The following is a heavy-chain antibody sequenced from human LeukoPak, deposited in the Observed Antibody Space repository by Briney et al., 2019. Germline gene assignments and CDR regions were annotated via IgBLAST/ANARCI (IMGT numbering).Heavy chain of an antibody. V-gene: IGHV1-69*06. CDR3: ARGGEAAALIGTGEGEAQNLDY. CDR2: IIPIFGTA. CDR1: GGTFSSYA. D-gene: IGHD6-13*01. Sequence: SVKVSCKASGGTFSSYAISWVRQAPGQGLEWMGGIIPIFGTANYAQKFQGRVTITADKSTSTAYMELSSLRSEDTAVYDCARGGEAAALIGTGEGEAQNLDYWGQGTLVTVPS. J-gene: IGHJ4*02.